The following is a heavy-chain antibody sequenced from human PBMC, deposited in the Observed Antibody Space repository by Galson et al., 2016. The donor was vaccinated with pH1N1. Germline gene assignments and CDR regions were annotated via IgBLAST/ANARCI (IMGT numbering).Heavy chain of an antibody. CDR2: IYWDDDK. CDR1: GFSLNSSGMG. D-gene: IGHD3-16*01. V-gene: IGHV2-5*02. Sequence: PALVKPTQTLTLTCTFSGFSLNSSGMGVGWIRQPPGKALEWLALIYWDDDKRYSPSLKTRLTINEDTSKNQVVLMMTNMDPVDTATYYCAHREVMITNAFDFWGQGTMVTVSS. J-gene: IGHJ3*01. CDR3: AHREVMITNAFDF.